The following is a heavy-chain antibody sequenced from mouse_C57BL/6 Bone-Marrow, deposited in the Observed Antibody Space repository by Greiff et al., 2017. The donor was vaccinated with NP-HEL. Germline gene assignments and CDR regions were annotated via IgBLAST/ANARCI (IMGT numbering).Heavy chain of an antibody. V-gene: IGHV5-4*01. Sequence: EVQGVEPGGGLVKPGGSLKLSCAASGFTFSSYAMSWVRQTPEQRLEWVATISDGGSYTYYPDNLKGRFTLTRDNAKNNLYLQMSHLKSEDAAMYYCARGTHRFAYWGQGTLVTVSA. J-gene: IGHJ3*01. D-gene: IGHD5-1*01. CDR2: ISDGGSYT. CDR1: GFTFSSYA. CDR3: ARGTHRFAY.